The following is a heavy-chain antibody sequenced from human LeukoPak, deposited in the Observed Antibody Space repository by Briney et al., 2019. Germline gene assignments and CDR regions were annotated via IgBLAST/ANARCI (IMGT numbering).Heavy chain of an antibody. CDR3: AREYSSSPNFDY. V-gene: IGHV1-18*01. Sequence: ATVCVSSAASGYTFTGYGISWVRQAPGPGVEWMGWISASIGNGKYAKTLQCRVNMTTDASTSTPYMDLRSLRSDHAAVYFCAREYSSSPNFDYWGQGTLVTVPS. D-gene: IGHD6-6*01. CDR2: ISASIGNG. CDR1: GYTFTGYG. J-gene: IGHJ4*02.